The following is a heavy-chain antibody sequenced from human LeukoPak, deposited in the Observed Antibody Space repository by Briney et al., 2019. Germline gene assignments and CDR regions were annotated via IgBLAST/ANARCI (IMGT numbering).Heavy chain of an antibody. CDR3: ARPGIAATGAFDC. V-gene: IGHV3-48*02. CDR2: ISSRSSTI. Sequence: GGSLRLSCAASGFTFHFYSMTWVRQAPGKGLEWVSYISSRSSTIYYTDSVKGRFTVSRDNAKNSLNLQMNSLRDEDTAVYFCARPGIAATGAFDCWGQGTLVTVSS. D-gene: IGHD6-13*01. CDR1: GFTFHFYS. J-gene: IGHJ4*02.